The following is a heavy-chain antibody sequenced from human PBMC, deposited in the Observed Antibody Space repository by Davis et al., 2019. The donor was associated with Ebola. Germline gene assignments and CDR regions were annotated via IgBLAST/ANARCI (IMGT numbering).Heavy chain of an antibody. CDR1: GGSFSGYY. CDR2: INHVGST. J-gene: IGHJ6*02. V-gene: IGHV4-34*01. Sequence: MPSETLSLTCAVYGGSFSGYYWSWIRQPPGKGLEWIGEINHVGSTYYYPSLKSRVTFSVDSSKSQFSLKLSSVTAADAAVYYCARGRYVRIMDVWGQGTTVTVTS. D-gene: IGHD1-1*01. CDR3: ARGRYVRIMDV.